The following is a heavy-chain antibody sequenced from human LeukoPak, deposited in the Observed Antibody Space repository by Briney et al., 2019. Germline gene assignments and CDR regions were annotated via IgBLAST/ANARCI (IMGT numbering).Heavy chain of an antibody. J-gene: IGHJ5*02. V-gene: IGHV3-23*01. D-gene: IGHD3-10*01. CDR2: ISGSGGST. CDR1: GFTFSSYA. Sequence: GGSLRLSCAASGFTFSSYAMSWVRQAPGKGLEWVSAISGSGGSTYYADSVKGRFTISRDNSKNTLYLQMNSLRAEDTAVYYCAKDTVLLWFGENWFDPWGQGTLVTVSS. CDR3: AKDTVLLWFGENWFDP.